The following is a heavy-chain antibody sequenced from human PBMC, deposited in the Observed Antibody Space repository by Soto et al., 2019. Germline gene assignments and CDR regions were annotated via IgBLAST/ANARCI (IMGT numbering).Heavy chain of an antibody. D-gene: IGHD6-13*01. CDR3: ARDAGIAAAAPMGDYYYYYMDV. V-gene: IGHV3-33*01. J-gene: IGHJ6*03. CDR1: GFTFSSYG. CDR2: IWYDGSNK. Sequence: QVQLVESGGGVVQPGRSLRLSCAASGFTFSSYGMHWVRQAPGKGLEWVAVIWYDGSNKYYADSVKGRFIISRDNSKNTLYLQMNSLRAEDTAVYYCARDAGIAAAAPMGDYYYYYMDVWGKGTTVTVSS.